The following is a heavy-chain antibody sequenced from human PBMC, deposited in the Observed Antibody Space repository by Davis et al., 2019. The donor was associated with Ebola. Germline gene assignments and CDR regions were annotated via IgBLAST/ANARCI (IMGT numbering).Heavy chain of an antibody. J-gene: IGHJ4*02. CDR2: IRSKANSYAT. Sequence: GGSLRLSCAASGFTFSGSAMHWVRQASGKGLEWVGRIRSKANSYATAYAASVKGRFTISRDDSKNTAYLQMNSLKTEDTAVYYCARDRASATFFDYWGQGTLVTVSS. CDR3: ARDRASATFFDY. V-gene: IGHV3-73*01. CDR1: GFTFSGSA. D-gene: IGHD3-16*01.